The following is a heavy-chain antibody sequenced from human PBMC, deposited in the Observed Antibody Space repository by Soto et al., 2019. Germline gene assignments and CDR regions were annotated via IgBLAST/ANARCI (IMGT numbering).Heavy chain of an antibody. CDR2: IYHSGST. CDR3: ARDKITGLFAY. Sequence: SETLSLTCTVSGGSISSGGYYWSWIRQHPGKGLEWIGYIYHSGSTYYNPSLKSRVTISVDTSKNQFSLKLTSVTAADTAVYYCARDKITGLFAYCGHGTLVTGSS. J-gene: IGHJ4*01. CDR1: GGSISSGGYY. V-gene: IGHV4-31*03. D-gene: IGHD2-8*02.